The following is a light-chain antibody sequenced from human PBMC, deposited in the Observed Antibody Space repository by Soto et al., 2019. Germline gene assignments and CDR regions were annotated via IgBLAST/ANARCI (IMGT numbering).Light chain of an antibody. CDR2: AAS. J-gene: IGKJ2*01. Sequence: IQMTQSPFSLSASVGDRVTITCRASQSISSYLNWYQQKPGKAPNLLIYAASSLQSGVPSRFSGSASGTDFTLTISSLHPEDFATYYCQQSYSTPFTFGQGTKLEIK. CDR1: QSISSY. CDR3: QQSYSTPFT. V-gene: IGKV1-39*01.